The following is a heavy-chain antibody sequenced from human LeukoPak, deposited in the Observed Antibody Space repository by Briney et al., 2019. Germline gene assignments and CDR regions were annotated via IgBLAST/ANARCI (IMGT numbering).Heavy chain of an antibody. CDR2: TNSDGSIT. J-gene: IGHJ4*02. V-gene: IGHV3-74*01. CDR3: ARDHYGPGY. Sequence: GGSLRLSCAASGFTFSSYWMHWVRQAPGKGPVWVSRTNSDGSITTYADSVKGRFTISRDNAKNTLYLQMNNLRAEDTAVYYCARDHYGPGYWGQGTLVTVSS. CDR1: GFTFSSYW. D-gene: IGHD3-10*01.